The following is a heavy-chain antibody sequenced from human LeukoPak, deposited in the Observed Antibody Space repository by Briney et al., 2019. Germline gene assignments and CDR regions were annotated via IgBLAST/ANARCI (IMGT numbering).Heavy chain of an antibody. CDR1: GFTFSSYA. D-gene: IGHD6-19*01. V-gene: IGHV3-30-3*01. CDR2: ISYDGSNK. Sequence: GGSLRLSCAASGFTFSSYAMHWVRQAPGKGLEGVAVISYDGSNKYYADSVKGRFTISRDNSKNTLYLQMNSLRAEDTAVYYCARDIGSSGTFDYWGQGTLVTVSS. CDR3: ARDIGSSGTFDY. J-gene: IGHJ4*02.